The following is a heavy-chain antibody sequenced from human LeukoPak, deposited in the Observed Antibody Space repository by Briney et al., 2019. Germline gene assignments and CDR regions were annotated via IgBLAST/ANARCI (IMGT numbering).Heavy chain of an antibody. Sequence: SETLSLTCAVYGGSFSGYYWSWIRQPPGKGLEWIGEINQSGSTNYNPSLKSRVTISVDTSKKQFSLKLSSVTAADTAVYYCARGPSGYSGRWVYWGQGTLVTVPS. CDR1: GGSFSGYY. J-gene: IGHJ4*02. CDR2: INQSGST. D-gene: IGHD5-12*01. V-gene: IGHV4-34*01. CDR3: ARGPSGYSGRWVY.